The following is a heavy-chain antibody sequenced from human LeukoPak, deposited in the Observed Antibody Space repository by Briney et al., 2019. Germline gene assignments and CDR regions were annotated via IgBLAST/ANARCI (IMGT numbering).Heavy chain of an antibody. CDR3: ARDQGYGDYVLDY. CDR1: GYTFTSYG. J-gene: IGHJ4*02. D-gene: IGHD4-17*01. V-gene: IGHV1-18*01. CDR2: ISVYNGNT. Sequence: ASVKVSCKASGYTFTSYGISWVRQAPGQGLEWMGWISVYNGNTNYAQKLQGRVTMTTDTSTSTAHMELRSLRSDDTAVYYCARDQGYGDYVLDYWGQGTLVTVSS.